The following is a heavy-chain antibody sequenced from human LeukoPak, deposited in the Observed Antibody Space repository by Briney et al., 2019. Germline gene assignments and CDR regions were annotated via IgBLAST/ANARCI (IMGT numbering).Heavy chain of an antibody. V-gene: IGHV1-8*01. J-gene: IGHJ4*02. CDR1: GYPFNSYD. CDR2: MNPNSGNT. Sequence: ASVKVSCKPSGYPFNSYDINWVRQATGHALEWMGWMNPNSGNTGYAQRFQGRVTMTRNTSISTAYMEVSSLRSDDTAMYFCERGRGYSNGWFEADDYWGQGTLVTVSS. CDR3: ERGRGYSNGWFEADDY. D-gene: IGHD6-13*01.